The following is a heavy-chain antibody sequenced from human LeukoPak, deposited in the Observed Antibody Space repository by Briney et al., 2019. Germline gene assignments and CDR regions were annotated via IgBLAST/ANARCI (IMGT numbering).Heavy chain of an antibody. V-gene: IGHV4-59*01. D-gene: IGHD6-13*01. CDR1: GGSISSYY. CDR2: IYYSGST. CDR3: ARGGSIAAAGFYYFDY. J-gene: IGHJ4*02. Sequence: PSETLSLTCTVSGGSISSYYWSWIRQPPGKGLEWIGYIYYSGSTNYNPSLKSRVTISVDTSKNQFSLKLSSVTAADTAVYYCARGGSIAAAGFYYFDYWGQGTLVTVSS.